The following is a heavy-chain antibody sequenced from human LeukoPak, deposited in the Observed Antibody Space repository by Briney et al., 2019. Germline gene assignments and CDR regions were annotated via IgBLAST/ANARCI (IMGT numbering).Heavy chain of an antibody. CDR3: STSRDHNIGQERDY. J-gene: IGHJ4*02. CDR2: IIPILGIT. V-gene: IGHV1-69*04. Sequence: ASVKVSCKLSGGTFSGYGISWVRQAPGQGLEWMGRIIPILGITNYAQKFQGRVTMTADKPTSTAYMELSSVTSEDTAVYYCSTSRDHNIGQERDYWGQGALVTVSS. CDR1: GGTFSGYG. D-gene: IGHD1-1*01.